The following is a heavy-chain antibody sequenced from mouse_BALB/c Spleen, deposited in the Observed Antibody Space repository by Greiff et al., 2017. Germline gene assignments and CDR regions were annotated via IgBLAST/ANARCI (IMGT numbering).Heavy chain of an antibody. V-gene: IGHV5-4*02. Sequence: DVQLVESGGGLVQPGGSLKLSCAASGFTFSSYTMSWVRQTPEKWLEWVATISDGGRYTYYPESVKGRFTISRDNAKNNLYLQMSSLKSEDTAMYYCARDEGLRLAWFAYGGQGTLVTVSA. J-gene: IGHJ3*01. D-gene: IGHD1-1*01. CDR1: GFTFSSYT. CDR2: ISDGGRYT. CDR3: ARDEGLRLAWFAY.